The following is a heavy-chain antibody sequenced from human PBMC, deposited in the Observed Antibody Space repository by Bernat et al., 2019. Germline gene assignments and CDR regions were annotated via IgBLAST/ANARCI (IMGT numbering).Heavy chain of an antibody. J-gene: IGHJ4*02. D-gene: IGHD3-22*01. V-gene: IGHV3-23*01. CDR3: AKRTPSDSSGKATPKAFDY. CDR2: ISGSGGST. Sequence: EVQLLESGGGLVQPGGSLRLSCAASGFTFSSYAMSWVRQAPGKGLEWVSAISGSGGSTYYADSVKGRFTISRDNSKNTLYLQMNSLRAEDTAVYYCAKRTPSDSSGKATPKAFDYWGQGTLVTVSS. CDR1: GFTFSSYA.